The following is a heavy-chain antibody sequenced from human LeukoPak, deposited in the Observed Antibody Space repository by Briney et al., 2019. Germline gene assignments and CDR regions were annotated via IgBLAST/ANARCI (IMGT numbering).Heavy chain of an antibody. CDR1: GFTFSSYA. Sequence: PGGSLRLSCAASGFTFSSYAMHWVRQAPGKGLEWVAVMSHDGNYKYYADSVKGRFTISRDNSKNTLDLQMNSLRADDTAEYYCARAPKKSYDSSAYSYFPFDYWGQGTLVTVSS. CDR2: MSHDGNYK. D-gene: IGHD3-22*01. CDR3: ARAPKKSYDSSAYSYFPFDY. J-gene: IGHJ4*02. V-gene: IGHV3-30*04.